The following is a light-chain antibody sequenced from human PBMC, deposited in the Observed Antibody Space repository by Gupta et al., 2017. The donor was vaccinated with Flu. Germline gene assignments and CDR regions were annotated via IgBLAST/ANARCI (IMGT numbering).Light chain of an antibody. J-gene: IGLJ3*02. V-gene: IGLV3-19*01. Sequence: SSELTQYPPVSVSLGQTPRIRCQGDSLRSQYACWFQQKPGQAPVLVVYRDNSRPSGLPDRFSGSSSGKTDSLTIIGNQAEEEADYYCKSTDNSGSYWVFGGGTKLTVL. CDR1: SLRSQY. CDR2: RDN. CDR3: KSTDNSGSYWV.